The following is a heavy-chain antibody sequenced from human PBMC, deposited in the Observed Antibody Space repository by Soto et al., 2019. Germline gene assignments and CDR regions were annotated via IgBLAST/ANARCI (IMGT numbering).Heavy chain of an antibody. CDR1: GFTFSSYA. CDR3: AKDPNIVVVPAAIWGDLNDAFDI. V-gene: IGHV3-23*01. D-gene: IGHD2-2*01. Sequence: GGSLRLSCAASGFTFSSYAMSWVRQAPGKGLEWVSAISGSGGSTYYADSVKGRFTISRDNSKNTLYLQMNSLRAEDTAVYYCAKDPNIVVVPAAIWGDLNDAFDIWGQGTMVTVSS. J-gene: IGHJ3*02. CDR2: ISGSGGST.